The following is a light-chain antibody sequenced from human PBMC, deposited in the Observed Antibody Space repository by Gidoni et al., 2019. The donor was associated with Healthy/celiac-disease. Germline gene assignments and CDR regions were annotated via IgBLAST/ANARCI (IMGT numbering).Light chain of an antibody. Sequence: DIQLTQSPSSLSASVGDRVTITCQASQSISSYLNWYQQKPGKAPKVLIYAASSLQSGVPSRFSGSGSGTDFTLTISSLQPEDFATYYCQQSYSTLITFGPGTKVDIK. CDR1: QSISSY. CDR2: AAS. CDR3: QQSYSTLIT. V-gene: IGKV1-39*01. J-gene: IGKJ3*01.